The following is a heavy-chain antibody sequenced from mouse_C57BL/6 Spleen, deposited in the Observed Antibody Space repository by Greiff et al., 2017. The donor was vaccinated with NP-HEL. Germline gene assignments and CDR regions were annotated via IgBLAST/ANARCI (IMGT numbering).Heavy chain of an antibody. CDR1: GFSLTSYA. CDR2: IWPGGGT. J-gene: IGHJ2*01. V-gene: IGHV2-9-1*01. CDR3: ARDYCGSSYYFDY. Sequence: QVQLKESGPGLVAPSQSLSITCTVSGFSLTSYAISWVRQPPGKGLEWLGVIWPGGGTNYNSALKSRLSISKDNSKSQVFLKMNSLQTDDTARYYCARDYCGSSYYFDYWGQGTTLTVSS. D-gene: IGHD1-1*01.